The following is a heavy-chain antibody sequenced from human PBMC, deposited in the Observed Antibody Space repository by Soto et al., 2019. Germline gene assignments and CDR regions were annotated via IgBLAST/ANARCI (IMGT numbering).Heavy chain of an antibody. CDR3: ARDRREYYYYGMDV. V-gene: IGHV1-46*01. CDR2: INPSGGST. Sequence: ASVKASLKARGDPLASCSRHWLRQSPGQGLEWMGIINPSGGSTSYAQEFQGRVTMTRDTSTSTGYMELSSLRFEDPAVYYCARDRREYYYYGMDVRRQGTTVTVFS. CDR1: GDPLASCS. J-gene: IGHJ6*02.